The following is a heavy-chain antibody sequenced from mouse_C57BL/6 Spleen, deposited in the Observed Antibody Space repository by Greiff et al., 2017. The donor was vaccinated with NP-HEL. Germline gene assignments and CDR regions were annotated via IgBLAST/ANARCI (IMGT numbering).Heavy chain of an antibody. J-gene: IGHJ3*01. V-gene: IGHV1-9*01. CDR3: AREGTAQATPAWFAY. D-gene: IGHD3-2*02. Sequence: QVQLQQSGAELMKPGASVKLSCKATGYTFTGYWIEWVKQRPGHGLEWIGEILPGSGSTNYNEKFKGKATFTADTSSNTAYMQLSSLTTEDSAIYNCAREGTAQATPAWFAYWGQGTLVTVSA. CDR2: ILPGSGST. CDR1: GYTFTGYW.